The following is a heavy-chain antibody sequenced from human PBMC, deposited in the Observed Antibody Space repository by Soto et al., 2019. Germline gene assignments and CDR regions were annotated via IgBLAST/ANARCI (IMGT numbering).Heavy chain of an antibody. CDR2: IYHSGST. J-gene: IGHJ6*02. V-gene: IGHV4-30-2*01. Sequence: SETLSLTCAVSGGSISSGGYSWSWIRQPPGKGLEWIGYIYHSGSTYYNQSLKSRVTISVDKSKNQFSLKLSSVTAADTAVYYFARSPDSSGYYPRWYYYGMDVWGQGTTVTVSS. D-gene: IGHD3-22*01. CDR3: ARSPDSSGYYPRWYYYGMDV. CDR1: GGSISSGGYS.